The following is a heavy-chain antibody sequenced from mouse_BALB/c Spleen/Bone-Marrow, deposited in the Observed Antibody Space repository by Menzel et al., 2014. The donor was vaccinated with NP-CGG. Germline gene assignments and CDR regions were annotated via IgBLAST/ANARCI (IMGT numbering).Heavy chain of an antibody. CDR1: GFTFTDYY. CDR2: IRNKANVSTT. CDR3: ARDRAARATGYYFDY. D-gene: IGHD3-1*01. V-gene: IGHV7-3*02. J-gene: IGHJ2*01. Sequence: EVKLVESGGGLVQPGGSLRLSCATSGFTFTDYYMSWVRQPPGKALEWLGFIRNKANVSTTEYSAAVKGRFTISRDNSQSILYLQMNTLRAEDSATYYCARDRAARATGYYFDYWGQGTTLTVSS.